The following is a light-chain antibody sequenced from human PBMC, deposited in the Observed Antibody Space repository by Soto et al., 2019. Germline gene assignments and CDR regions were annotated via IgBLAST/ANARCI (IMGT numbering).Light chain of an antibody. CDR3: AAWDDSLSGSYV. V-gene: IGLV1-47*03. CDR1: SSNIGNNY. J-gene: IGLJ1*01. Sequence: QSLLTQPPSASGTPGQRVTVSCSGSSSNIGNNYVFWYQHLPGTAPKLLIYRNDQRPSGVSARFSGSKSGTSASLAISGLWSEDEADYYCAAWDDSLSGSYVFGPGTKLTVL. CDR2: RND.